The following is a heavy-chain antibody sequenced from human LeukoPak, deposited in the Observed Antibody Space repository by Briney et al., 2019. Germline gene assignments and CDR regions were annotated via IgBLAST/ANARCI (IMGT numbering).Heavy chain of an antibody. CDR3: ASLTVEGAFDI. J-gene: IGHJ3*02. Sequence: GGSLRLSCAASGFTFSSYWMSWVRQAPGKGLEWVASIKQDGSEKYYVDSVKGRFTISRDNAKNSLYLQMNSLRAEDTAVYYCASLTVEGAFDIWGQGTMVTVSS. D-gene: IGHD1-14*01. CDR2: IKQDGSEK. V-gene: IGHV3-7*01. CDR1: GFTFSSYW.